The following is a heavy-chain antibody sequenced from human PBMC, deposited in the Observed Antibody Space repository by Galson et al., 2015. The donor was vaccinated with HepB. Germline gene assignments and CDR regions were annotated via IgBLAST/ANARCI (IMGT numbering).Heavy chain of an antibody. D-gene: IGHD2-21*01. CDR3: ARVKHVASAPFDY. Sequence: SLRLSCAAYGFTFGDSYLSWIRQAPGEGLECVSYISSTSIYTNYAHSVKGRFTISRDNAKNSLYLQMNSLRAEDTAVYYCARVKHVASAPFDYWGQGTLVTVSS. V-gene: IGHV3-11*06. CDR1: GFTFGDSY. CDR2: ISSTSIYT. J-gene: IGHJ4*02.